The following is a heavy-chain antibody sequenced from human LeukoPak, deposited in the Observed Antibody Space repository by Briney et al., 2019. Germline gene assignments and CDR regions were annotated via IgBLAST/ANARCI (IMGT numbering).Heavy chain of an antibody. CDR1: GYTFTNYY. J-gene: IGHJ4*02. D-gene: IGHD2-2*01. Sequence: ASVKVSCKASGYTFTNYYIHWVRQAPGQGLEWMGWINPNTGGTNYAQKFQGRVTMTRDTSISTAYMELNRLRSDDTAVYYCARDLRSLTSCYDYWGQGTLVTVSS. V-gene: IGHV1-2*02. CDR2: INPNTGGT. CDR3: ARDLRSLTSCYDY.